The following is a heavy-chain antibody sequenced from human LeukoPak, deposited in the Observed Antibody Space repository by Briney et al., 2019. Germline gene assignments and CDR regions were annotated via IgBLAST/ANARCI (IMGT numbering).Heavy chain of an antibody. CDR2: MSSDGGTT. J-gene: IGHJ3*01. V-gene: IGHV3-64*01. D-gene: IGHD2-2*01. Sequence: GGSLRLSCAVSGFSLSSYAMHWVRQAPGKGLEYVSAMSSDGGTTYYANSVKGRFTISRDNSKNTLYLQMGSLRAEDMALYYCTRSCTSTRCFAAFDFWGQGTMVTVSS. CDR3: TRSCTSTRCFAAFDF. CDR1: GFSLSSYA.